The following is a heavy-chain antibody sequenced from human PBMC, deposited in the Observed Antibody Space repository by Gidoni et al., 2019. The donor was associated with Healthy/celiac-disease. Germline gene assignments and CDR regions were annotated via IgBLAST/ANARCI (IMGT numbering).Heavy chain of an antibody. D-gene: IGHD2-15*01. CDR2: IYYSGST. CDR1: GGSISSSSYY. CDR3: ARLGGGYCSGGSCYD. J-gene: IGHJ4*02. Sequence: QLQLQESGPGLVKPSETLSLTCTVSGGSISSSSYYWGWIRQPPGKGLEWIGSIYYSGSTYYNPSLKSRVTISVDTPKNQFSLKLSSVTAADTAVYYCARLGGGYCSGGSCYDWGQGTLVTVSS. V-gene: IGHV4-39*01.